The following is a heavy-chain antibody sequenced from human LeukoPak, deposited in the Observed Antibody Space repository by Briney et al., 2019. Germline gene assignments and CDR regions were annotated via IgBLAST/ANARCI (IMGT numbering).Heavy chain of an antibody. CDR1: GGSISSYY. J-gene: IGHJ4*02. Sequence: PSETLSLTCTVSGGSISSYYWSWIRQPPGQGLEWIGSIYYSGSTYYNPSLKSRVTISVDTSKNQFSLKLSSVTAADTAFYYCARHGGGGFGSGSYYEYFDYWGQGTLVTVSS. CDR2: IYYSGST. V-gene: IGHV4-39*01. CDR3: ARHGGGGFGSGSYYEYFDY. D-gene: IGHD3-10*01.